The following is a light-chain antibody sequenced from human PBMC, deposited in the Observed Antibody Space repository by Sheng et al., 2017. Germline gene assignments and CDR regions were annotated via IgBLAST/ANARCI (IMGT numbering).Light chain of an antibody. CDR1: QSISSY. J-gene: IGKJ2*01. V-gene: IGKV1-39*01. Sequence: DIQMTQSPSSLSASVGDRVTITCRASQSISSYLNWYQQKPGKAPKLLIYAASSLQSGVPSRFSGSGSGTEFTLTISSLQPDDLATYYCQHYNSYPYIFGQGTKLEIK. CDR3: QHYNSYPYI. CDR2: AAS.